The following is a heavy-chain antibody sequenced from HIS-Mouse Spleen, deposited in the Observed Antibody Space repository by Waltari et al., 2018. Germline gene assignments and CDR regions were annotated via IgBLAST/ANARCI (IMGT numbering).Heavy chain of an antibody. CDR2: IKPNSGGT. V-gene: IGHV1-2*02. J-gene: IGHJ5*02. D-gene: IGHD1-26*01. Sequence: QVQLVQSGAEVKKPGASVKVSCKASGYTFTGYYMHWVRLAPGQGLEWMGWIKPNSGGTNYAQKFQGRVTMTRDTSISTAYMELSRLRSDDTAVYYCARGSGRWELLLPNWFDPWGQGTLVTVSS. CDR3: ARGSGRWELLLPNWFDP. CDR1: GYTFTGYY.